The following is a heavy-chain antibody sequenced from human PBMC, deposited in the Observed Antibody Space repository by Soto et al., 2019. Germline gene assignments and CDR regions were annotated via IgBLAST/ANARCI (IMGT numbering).Heavy chain of an antibody. J-gene: IGHJ4*02. Sequence: ASVKVSCKASGGTFSSYAISWVRQAPGQGLEWMGGIIPIFGTANYAQKFQGRVTITADESTSTAYMELSSLRSEDTAVYYCARGRHPRYSSGWVDTYYFDYWGQGTLVTVSS. D-gene: IGHD6-19*01. CDR2: IIPIFGTA. CDR1: GGTFSSYA. CDR3: ARGRHPRYSSGWVDTYYFDY. V-gene: IGHV1-69*13.